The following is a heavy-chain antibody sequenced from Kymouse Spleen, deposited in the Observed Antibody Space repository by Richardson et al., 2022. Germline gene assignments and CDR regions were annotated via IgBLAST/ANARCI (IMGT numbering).Heavy chain of an antibody. Sequence: QVQLQQWGAGLLKPSETLSLTCAVYGGSFSGYYWSWIRQPPGKGLEWIGEINHSGSTNYNPSLKSRVTISVDTSKNQFSLKLSSVTAADTAVYYCARGQYNPKDLDYWGQGTLVTVSS. CDR3: ARGQYNPKDLDY. V-gene: IGHV4-34*01. J-gene: IGHJ4*02. CDR1: GGSFSGYY. D-gene: IGHD1-14*01. CDR2: INHSGST.